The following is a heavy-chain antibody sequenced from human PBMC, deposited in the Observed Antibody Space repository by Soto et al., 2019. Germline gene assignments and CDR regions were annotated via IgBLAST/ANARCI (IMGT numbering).Heavy chain of an antibody. CDR2: ILPMYRKT. Sequence: QVRLAQSGAEVRSPGSSVRVSCKASGATVSDYGITWVRKVPRQGLEWVGAILPMYRKTNYAQKLQGRFMIIADKSPDTGYLELSRLRSDDTATYFGARVVQLGSNYAMDVGGQGTTV. D-gene: IGHD1-1*01. CDR3: ARVVQLGSNYAMDV. V-gene: IGHV1-69*06. J-gene: IGHJ6*02. CDR1: GATVSDYG.